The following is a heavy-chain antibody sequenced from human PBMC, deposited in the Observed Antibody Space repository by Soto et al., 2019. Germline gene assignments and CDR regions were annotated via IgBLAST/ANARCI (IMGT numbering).Heavy chain of an antibody. CDR2: IWYDGSNK. D-gene: IGHD6-13*01. V-gene: IGHV3-33*01. CDR1: GFTFSSYG. CDR3: ARFTYSSSWYYYYYGMYV. Sequence: GGSLRLSCAASGFTFSSYGMHWVRQAPGKGLEWVAVIWYDGSNKYYADSVKGRFTISRDNSKNTLYLQMNSLRAEDTAVYYCARFTYSSSWYYYYYGMYVWGQGTTVTVS. J-gene: IGHJ6*02.